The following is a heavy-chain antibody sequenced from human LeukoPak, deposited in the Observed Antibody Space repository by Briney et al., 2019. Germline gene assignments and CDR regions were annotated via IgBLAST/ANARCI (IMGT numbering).Heavy chain of an antibody. D-gene: IGHD1-1*01. CDR2: IIPVFGTT. CDR3: ARGLGTRWFFDY. V-gene: IGHV1-69*13. Sequence: SVKVSCKASGGTFSSHALSWVRQAPGQGLEWMGRIIPVFGTTTYAQKFQGRVTITADESTTTAYMELRRLTSEDTAMYYCARGLGTRWFFDYWGQGTLVTVSS. CDR1: GGTFSSHA. J-gene: IGHJ4*02.